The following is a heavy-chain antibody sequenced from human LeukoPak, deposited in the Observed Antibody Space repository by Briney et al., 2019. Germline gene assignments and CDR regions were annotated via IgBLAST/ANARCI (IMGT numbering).Heavy chain of an antibody. V-gene: IGHV1-8*01. Sequence: ASVTVSCKASGYTFTSYDINWVRHATGQGLEWMGWMSPNSGDTGYAQKFQGRVTMTRDTSISTAFMELTSLRSEDTAVYYCARGPPNWGFDFWGQGALVTVSS. D-gene: IGHD7-27*01. CDR3: ARGPPNWGFDF. CDR1: GYTFTSYD. CDR2: MSPNSGDT. J-gene: IGHJ4*02.